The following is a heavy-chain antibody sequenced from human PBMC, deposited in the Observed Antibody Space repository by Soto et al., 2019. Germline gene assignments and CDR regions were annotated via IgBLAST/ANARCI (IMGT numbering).Heavy chain of an antibody. V-gene: IGHV1-18*03. CDR2: ISAYNGNT. J-gene: IGHJ4*02. Sequence: QVQLVQSGAEVKKPGASVKVSCKASGYTFTSYGISWVRQAPGQGLEWMGWISAYNGNTNYAQKLQGRVTMTTDTSTRTSYIELRSLRSDDMAVYYCARFLDSGSHYVSLNFDYWGQGTLVAVSS. CDR3: ARFLDSGSHYVSLNFDY. CDR1: GYTFTSYG. D-gene: IGHD1-26*01.